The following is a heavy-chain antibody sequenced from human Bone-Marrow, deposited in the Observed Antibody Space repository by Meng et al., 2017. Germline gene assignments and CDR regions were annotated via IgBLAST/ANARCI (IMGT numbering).Heavy chain of an antibody. D-gene: IGHD6-19*01. CDR1: GASVSSGYW. V-gene: IGHV4-4*02. J-gene: IGHJ4*02. Sequence: QVQLQESGPGLVQPSGTLSLTGGVSGASVSSGYWWTWVRQPPGKGLEWIGEFHHSGTTNYNPSLRSRVTISVDTSKNQFSLRLTSVTAADTAVYYCAASPGWWRIDSWGQGTLVTVSS. CDR2: FHHSGTT. CDR3: AASPGWWRIDS.